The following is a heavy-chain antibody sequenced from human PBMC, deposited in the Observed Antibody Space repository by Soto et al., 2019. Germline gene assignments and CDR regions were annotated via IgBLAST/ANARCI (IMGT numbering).Heavy chain of an antibody. D-gene: IGHD1-1*01. V-gene: IGHV3-33*01. CDR3: ARDSIDPDQQLEIDY. Sequence: QVQLVESGGGVVQPGRALRLSCAASGFTFSSYGMHWVRQAPGKGLEWVAVIWSDETNKNYADSVKGRFALSRDNSKNTLYLQMNSLRAEDTAVYYCARDSIDPDQQLEIDYWGQGTLVTVSS. CDR2: IWSDETNK. J-gene: IGHJ4*02. CDR1: GFTFSSYG.